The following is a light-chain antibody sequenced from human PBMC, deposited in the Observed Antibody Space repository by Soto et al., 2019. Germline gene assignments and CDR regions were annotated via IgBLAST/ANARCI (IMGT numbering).Light chain of an antibody. CDR2: NNN. Sequence: QSVLTQPPSASGTPGQRVTISCSGSSSNIGSSSVNWYQQLPGAAPKLLIYNNNQWPSGVPDRFSGSKSGTSASLAISGLQSEDEVDYYCAAWDVSLNGHYAFGTGTKVTVL. CDR3: AAWDVSLNGHYA. J-gene: IGLJ1*01. CDR1: SSNIGSSS. V-gene: IGLV1-44*01.